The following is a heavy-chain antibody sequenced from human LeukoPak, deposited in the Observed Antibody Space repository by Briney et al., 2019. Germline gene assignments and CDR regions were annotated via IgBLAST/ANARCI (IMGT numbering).Heavy chain of an antibody. J-gene: IGHJ4*02. V-gene: IGHV1-2*02. CDR1: GSGFTVDY. CDR2: INTHSGGT. Sequence: SVTLSCTASGSGFTVDYMHWMRQAPGQGHGRMGWINTHSGGTNYAQKFQGRVTITRDTSITTPYMEESRLRSDDTAVYYCGRGSWGRSGSPGVDYWGQGTLVTVSS. CDR3: GRGSWGRSGSPGVDY. D-gene: IGHD1-26*01.